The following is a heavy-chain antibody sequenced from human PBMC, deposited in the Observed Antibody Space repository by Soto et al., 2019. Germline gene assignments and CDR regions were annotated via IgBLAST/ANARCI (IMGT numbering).Heavy chain of an antibody. CDR3: ARDGIAAAGTRSRNMEV. CDR2: ISAYNGNT. D-gene: IGHD6-13*01. CDR1: GYTFTSYG. Sequence: QVQLVQSGAEVKKPGASVKVSCKASGYTFTSYGISWVRQAPGQGLEWMGWISAYNGNTNYAQKLQGRVTMTTDTSTSTPYTEKRSLRSDDRAVYYGARDGIAAAGTRSRNMEVWGQGNTVTVSS. V-gene: IGHV1-18*01. J-gene: IGHJ6*02.